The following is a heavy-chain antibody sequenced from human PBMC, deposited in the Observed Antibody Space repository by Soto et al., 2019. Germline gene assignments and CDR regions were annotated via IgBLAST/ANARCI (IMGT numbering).Heavy chain of an antibody. CDR3: ASYLAAAGTLLSWFDP. Sequence: SVKVSCKASGGPFSGYAISWVRQAPGQGLEWMGGIIPIFGTANYAQKFQGRVTITADESTSTAYMELSSLRSEDTAVYYCASYLAAAGTLLSWFDPWGQGTLVTVSS. V-gene: IGHV1-69*13. D-gene: IGHD6-13*01. CDR1: GGPFSGYA. J-gene: IGHJ5*02. CDR2: IIPIFGTA.